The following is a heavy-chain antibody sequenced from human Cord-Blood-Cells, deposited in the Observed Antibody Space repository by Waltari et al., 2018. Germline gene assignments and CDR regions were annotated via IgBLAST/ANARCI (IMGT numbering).Heavy chain of an antibody. CDR3: AKYSSGWYWYFDL. CDR1: GGSISSSSYY. D-gene: IGHD6-19*01. CDR2: IYYSGST. V-gene: IGHV4-39*01. J-gene: IGHJ2*01. Sequence: QLQLQESGPGLVKPSETLSLTCTVSGGSISSSSYYWGWIRQPPGKGLEWIGSIYYSGSTYYHPSLKSRVTISVDTSKNQFSLKLSSVTAADTAVYYCAKYSSGWYWYFDLWGRGTLVTVSS.